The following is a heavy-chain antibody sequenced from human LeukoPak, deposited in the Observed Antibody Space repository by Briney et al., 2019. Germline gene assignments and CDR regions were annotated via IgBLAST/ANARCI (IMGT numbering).Heavy chain of an antibody. V-gene: IGHV4-31*03. CDR3: ARGKRVYDILTGYVFDY. CDR1: GGSISSGGYY. Sequence: SQTLSLTCTVSGGSISSGGYYWGWIRQHPGKGLEWIGYIYYSGSTCYNPSLKSRVTISVDTSKNQFSLKLSSVTAADTAVYYCARGKRVYDILTGYVFDYWGQGTLVTVSS. D-gene: IGHD3-9*01. J-gene: IGHJ4*02. CDR2: IYYSGST.